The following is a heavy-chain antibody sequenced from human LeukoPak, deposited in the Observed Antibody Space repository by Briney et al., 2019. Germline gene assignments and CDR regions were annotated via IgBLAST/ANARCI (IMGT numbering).Heavy chain of an antibody. V-gene: IGHV3-7*01. CDR1: GFTFSSYW. CDR2: IKEDGSEK. J-gene: IGHJ4*02. CDR3: ARERSGRSYYFDY. D-gene: IGHD1-26*01. Sequence: GGSLRLSCAASGFTFSSYWMSWVRQAPGKGLEWVANIKEDGSEKYYVDSVKGRFTISKDNAKNSLYLLMNSLRAEDTAVYYCARERSGRSYYFDYWGQGTLVTVSS.